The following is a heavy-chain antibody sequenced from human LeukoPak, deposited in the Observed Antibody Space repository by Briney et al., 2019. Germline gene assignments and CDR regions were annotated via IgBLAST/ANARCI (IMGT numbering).Heavy chain of an antibody. CDR1: GFTFSNYS. CDR2: ISSGSITI. J-gene: IGHJ4*02. D-gene: IGHD2-8*01. CDR3: ARDPLNWVYADFDY. V-gene: IGHV3-48*01. Sequence: GGSLRLSCAASGFTFSNYSMNWVRQAPGKGLEWVSYISSGSITIYYADSVKGRFTISRDNAKNSLYLQMNSLRAEDTAVYYCARDPLNWVYADFDYWGQGTLVTVSS.